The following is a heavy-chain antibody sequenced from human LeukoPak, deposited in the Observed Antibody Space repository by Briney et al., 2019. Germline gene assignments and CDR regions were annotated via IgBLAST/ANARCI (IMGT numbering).Heavy chain of an antibody. J-gene: IGHJ4*02. V-gene: IGHV1-69*04. CDR2: IIPILGIA. CDR3: ARAPRGAVADSNFDY. Sequence: ASVKVSCKASGGTFSSYAISWVRQAPGQGLEWMGRIIPILGIANYAQKFQGRVTITADKSTSTAYMELSSLRSEDTAVYYCARAPRGAVADSNFDYWGQGTLVTVSS. CDR1: GGTFSSYA. D-gene: IGHD6-19*01.